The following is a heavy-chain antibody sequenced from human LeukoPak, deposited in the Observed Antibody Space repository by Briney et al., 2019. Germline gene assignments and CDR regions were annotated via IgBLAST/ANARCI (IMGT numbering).Heavy chain of an antibody. CDR1: GYTFPSYG. Sequence: ASVKVSCKTSGYTFPSYGVSWVRQAPGQRLEWMGWISTYNYNKNYAQKFRGRVTLTKDTSTSTVYMELRSLRSDDTAIYYCARQVDTTMALPDYWGQGTLVTVSS. J-gene: IGHJ4*02. V-gene: IGHV1-18*01. CDR2: ISTYNYNK. CDR3: ARQVDTTMALPDY. D-gene: IGHD5-18*01.